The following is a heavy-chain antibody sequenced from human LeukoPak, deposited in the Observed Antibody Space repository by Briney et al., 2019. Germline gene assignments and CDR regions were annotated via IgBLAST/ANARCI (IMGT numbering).Heavy chain of an antibody. Sequence: ASVKVSCKASGYTFTNYYIHWVRQAPGRGLEWMGWINSNSDGTNYAQKFRGRVTMTKDTSIGTAYMDLSSLTSDDTAIYYCARDFRHYFDYWGQGTLVTVSS. CDR2: INSNSDGT. CDR3: ARDFRHYFDY. J-gene: IGHJ4*02. V-gene: IGHV1-2*02. CDR1: GYTFTNYY.